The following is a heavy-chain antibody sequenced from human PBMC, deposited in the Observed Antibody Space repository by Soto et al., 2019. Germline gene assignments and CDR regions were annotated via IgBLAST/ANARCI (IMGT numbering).Heavy chain of an antibody. CDR3: ARGADTNWYFDL. CDR2: IYSDGST. Sequence: EVHLVDSGGGLVQPGGSLRLSCAVSGFTVRGNYMSWVRQAPGKGLEWVSVIYSDGSTSHADSVKGRFSTSRDNSKNSMYLQMNSLRVEDSAVYFCARGADTNWYFDLWGRGTLVIVSS. D-gene: IGHD1-26*01. J-gene: IGHJ2*01. CDR1: GFTVRGNY. V-gene: IGHV3-66*01.